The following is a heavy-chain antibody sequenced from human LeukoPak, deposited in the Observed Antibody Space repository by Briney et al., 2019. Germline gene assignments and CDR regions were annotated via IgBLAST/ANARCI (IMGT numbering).Heavy chain of an antibody. J-gene: IGHJ4*02. Sequence: SGGSLKLSCAASGFTFSGSAMHWVRQASGKGLEWLGRIRSKADSYTTAYAAPVKGRFIVSRDDSKNTAYLQMNSLKTEDTAVYYCRAAADLNDYWGQGTLVTVSS. D-gene: IGHD6-13*01. V-gene: IGHV3-73*01. CDR1: GFTFSGSA. CDR2: IRSKADSYTT. CDR3: RAAADLNDY.